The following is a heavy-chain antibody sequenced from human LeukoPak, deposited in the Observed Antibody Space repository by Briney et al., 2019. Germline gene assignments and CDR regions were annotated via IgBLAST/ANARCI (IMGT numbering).Heavy chain of an antibody. Sequence: GGSLRLSCAASGFTFSNYWMHWVRQAPGKGLVWVSRISSDGSSTSYADSVKGRFTVSRDNAKNTLYLQMNCLRAEDTAVYYCLRMGSSAYTLIWGQGTLVTVSS. CDR2: ISSDGSST. CDR3: LRMGSSAYTLI. V-gene: IGHV3-74*01. CDR1: GFTFSNYW. J-gene: IGHJ4*02. D-gene: IGHD3-22*01.